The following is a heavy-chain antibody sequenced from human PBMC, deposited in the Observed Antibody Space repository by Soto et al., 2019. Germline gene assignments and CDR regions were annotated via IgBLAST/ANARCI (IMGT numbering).Heavy chain of an antibody. J-gene: IGHJ5*02. CDR2: IYYSGST. D-gene: IGHD3-10*01. V-gene: IGHV4-59*08. Sequence: SETLSLTCTVSGGSISSYYWSWIRQPPGKGLEWIGYIYYSGSTNYNPSLKSRVTISVDTSKNQFSLKLSSVTAADTAVYYCARHRRDRLAMVRGVIDWFDPWRQGTLVTVSS. CDR1: GGSISSYY. CDR3: ARHRRDRLAMVRGVIDWFDP.